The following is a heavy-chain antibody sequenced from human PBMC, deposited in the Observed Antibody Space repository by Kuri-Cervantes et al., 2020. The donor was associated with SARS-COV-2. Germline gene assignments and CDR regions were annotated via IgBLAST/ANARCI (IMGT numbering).Heavy chain of an antibody. Sequence: GESLKISCAASGFTFSSYAMHWVRQAPGKGLEWVAVISYDGSNKYYADSVKGRFTISRDNSKNTLYLQMNSLRAEDTAVYYCARGGHDYGDFRYYYYYYMDVWGKGTTVTVSS. D-gene: IGHD4-17*01. CDR1: GFTFSSYA. J-gene: IGHJ6*03. CDR2: ISYDGSNK. CDR3: ARGGHDYGDFRYYYYYYMDV. V-gene: IGHV3-30*01.